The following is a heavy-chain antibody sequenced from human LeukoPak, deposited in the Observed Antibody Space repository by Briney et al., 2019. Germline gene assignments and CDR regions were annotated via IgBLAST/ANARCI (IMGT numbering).Heavy chain of an antibody. V-gene: IGHV5-51*01. D-gene: IGHD6-25*01. CDR1: GYSFTTYW. Sequence: GESLKISCQGSGYSFTTYWIGWVRQMPGKGLEWMGIIYPGDSDTRYSPSFQGQVTISVDKSISTAYLQWSRLKASDTAMYYCVRGAAPHSADPDHWGQGTLVTVYS. J-gene: IGHJ5*02. CDR3: VRGAAPHSADPDH. CDR2: IYPGDSDT.